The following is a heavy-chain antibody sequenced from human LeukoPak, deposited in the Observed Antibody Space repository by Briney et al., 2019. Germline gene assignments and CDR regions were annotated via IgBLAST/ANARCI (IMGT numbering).Heavy chain of an antibody. D-gene: IGHD2-15*01. J-gene: IGHJ4*02. CDR2: ISWNSGDI. CDR3: AKSCSGGACPIDY. CDR1: GFTFSSYS. Sequence: GGSLRLSCAASGFTFSSYSMNWVRQTPGKGLEWVSHISWNSGDIDYADSVKGRFTISRDNAKNSLYPQMNTLRTEDTALYYCAKSCSGGACPIDYWGQGTLVTVSS. V-gene: IGHV3-9*01.